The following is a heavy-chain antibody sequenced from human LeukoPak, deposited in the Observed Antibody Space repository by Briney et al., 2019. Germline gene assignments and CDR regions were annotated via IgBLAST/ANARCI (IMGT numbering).Heavy chain of an antibody. CDR3: ARWYYDSSGYRYFDY. Sequence: LETLSLTCAVSGGSFSGYYWSWIRQPPGKELEWIGEINHSGRTNYNPSLKSRVTISIDTSKNQFSLKLSSVTAADTAVYYCARWYYDSSGYRYFDYWGQGTLVTVSS. V-gene: IGHV4-34*01. D-gene: IGHD3-22*01. J-gene: IGHJ4*02. CDR1: GGSFSGYY. CDR2: INHSGRT.